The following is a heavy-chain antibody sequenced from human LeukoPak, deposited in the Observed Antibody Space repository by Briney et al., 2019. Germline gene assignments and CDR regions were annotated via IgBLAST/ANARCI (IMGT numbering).Heavy chain of an antibody. Sequence: SETLSLTCTVSGGSISSSSYYWGWIRQPPGKGLEWIGSIYYSGSTYYNPSLKSRVTISVDTSKNQFSLELSSVTAADTAVYYCATRGVAADNYYYYYGMDVWGQGTTVTVSS. CDR2: IYYSGST. CDR3: ATRGVAADNYYYYYGMDV. D-gene: IGHD2-15*01. CDR1: GGSISSSSYY. V-gene: IGHV4-39*01. J-gene: IGHJ6*02.